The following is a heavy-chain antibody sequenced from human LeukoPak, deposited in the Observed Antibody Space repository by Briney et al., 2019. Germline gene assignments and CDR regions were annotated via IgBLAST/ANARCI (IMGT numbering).Heavy chain of an antibody. D-gene: IGHD2/OR15-2a*01. CDR2: ISGSGGRA. CDR1: GFTFSNFA. CDR3: VSFYETY. J-gene: IGHJ4*02. Sequence: GGSLRLSCAASGFTFSNFAMNWVRQAPGKGLEWVSAISGSGGRAFYADSVKGRFTISRDNSKNTVYLQMNSLRAEDTAVYYCVSFYETYWGRGTLVTVSS. V-gene: IGHV3-23*01.